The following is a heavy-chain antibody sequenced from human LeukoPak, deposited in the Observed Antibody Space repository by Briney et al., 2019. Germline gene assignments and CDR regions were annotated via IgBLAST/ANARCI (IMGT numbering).Heavy chain of an antibody. Sequence: ASVKVSCKASGYTFTSYDINWVRQATGQGLEWMGWMNPNSGNTGYAQKFQGRVTITRNTSISTAYMELSSLRSEDTAVYYYARGRRWFGDHADYWGQGTLVTVSS. J-gene: IGHJ4*02. CDR3: ARGRRWFGDHADY. CDR1: GYTFTSYD. D-gene: IGHD3-10*01. CDR2: MNPNSGNT. V-gene: IGHV1-8*03.